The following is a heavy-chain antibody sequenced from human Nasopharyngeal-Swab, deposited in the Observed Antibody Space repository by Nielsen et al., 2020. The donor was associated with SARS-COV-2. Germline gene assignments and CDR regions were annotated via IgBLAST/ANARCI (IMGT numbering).Heavy chain of an antibody. CDR1: GFTFSSYA. Sequence: GESLKISCAASGFTFSSYAMSWVRQAPGKGLEWVSAISGSGGSTYYADSVKGRFTISRDNSKNTLYLQMNSLRAEDTAVYYCAKGDYYGSGSYYSAHFDYWGQGTLVTVSS. CDR3: AKGDYYGSGSYYSAHFDY. V-gene: IGHV3-23*01. D-gene: IGHD3-10*01. J-gene: IGHJ4*02. CDR2: ISGSGGST.